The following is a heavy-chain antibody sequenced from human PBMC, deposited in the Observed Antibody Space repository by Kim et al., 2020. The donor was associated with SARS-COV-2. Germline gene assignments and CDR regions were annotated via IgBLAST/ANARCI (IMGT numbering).Heavy chain of an antibody. V-gene: IGHV7-4-1*02. J-gene: IGHJ4*02. D-gene: IGHD3-16*02. CDR3: ARVIWGSYRYTDY. Sequence: YAQDFPGRVVFSLDTSVSTAYLQISSLKAEDTALYYCARVIWGSYRYTDYWGQGTLVTVSS.